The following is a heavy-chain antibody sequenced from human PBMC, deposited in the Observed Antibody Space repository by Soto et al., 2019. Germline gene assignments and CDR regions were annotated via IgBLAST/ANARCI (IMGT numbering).Heavy chain of an antibody. CDR2: VSGSGGST. CDR1: GFTFSSYA. J-gene: IGHJ4*02. V-gene: IGHV3-23*01. D-gene: IGHD6-13*01. CDR3: ARRGPGTYFDY. Sequence: EVQLLESGGGLVQPGGSLRLSCAASGFTFSSYAMRWVRQAPGKGLEWVSAVSGSGGSTYYPDSVKGRFTISRDNSKNTLYLQMNSLRAEDTAVYYCARRGPGTYFDYWGQGTLVTVSS.